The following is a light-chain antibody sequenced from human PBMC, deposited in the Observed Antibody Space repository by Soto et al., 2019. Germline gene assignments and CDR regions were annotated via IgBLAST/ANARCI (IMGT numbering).Light chain of an antibody. CDR1: QSVTSY. Sequence: EIVLTQSPGTLSLSPGERATLSCRASQSVTSYLAWYQQKPGQAPRLLIFRASNKATGIPDRFSGSGSGTDFTLTISSLEPEDAALYYCQQRSNWPPITFGQGTRLEIK. CDR2: RAS. J-gene: IGKJ5*01. CDR3: QQRSNWPPIT. V-gene: IGKV3-11*01.